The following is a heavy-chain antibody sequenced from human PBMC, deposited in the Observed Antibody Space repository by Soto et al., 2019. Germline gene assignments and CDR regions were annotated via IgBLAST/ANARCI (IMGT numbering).Heavy chain of an antibody. V-gene: IGHV5-51*01. Sequence: PGESLKISCEGSGYIFASYWITWVRQVPGKGLEWMGIIYPGDSDTRYSPSFQGQVTISADKSISTAYLQWSSLKASDTAMYYCERLIGYCSFCSCYSVGNWFDPCGQGSLVTVSA. CDR3: ERLIGYCSFCSCYSVGNWFDP. J-gene: IGHJ5*02. CDR2: IYPGDSDT. CDR1: GYIFASYW. D-gene: IGHD2-15*01.